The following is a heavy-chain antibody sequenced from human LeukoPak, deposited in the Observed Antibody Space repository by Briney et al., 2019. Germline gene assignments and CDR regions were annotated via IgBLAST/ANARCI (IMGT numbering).Heavy chain of an antibody. CDR3: ARDKRAGYQYDFWSGYYTSGYFDY. V-gene: IGHV3-21*01. CDR2: ISSRSSYI. Sequence: GGSLRLSCAASGFTFSSYSMNWVRQAPGKGLEWVSSISSRSSYIYYADSVKGRFTISRDNAKNSLYLQMNSLRAEDTAVYYCARDKRAGYQYDFWSGYYTSGYFDYWGQGTLVTVSS. D-gene: IGHD3-3*01. J-gene: IGHJ4*02. CDR1: GFTFSSYS.